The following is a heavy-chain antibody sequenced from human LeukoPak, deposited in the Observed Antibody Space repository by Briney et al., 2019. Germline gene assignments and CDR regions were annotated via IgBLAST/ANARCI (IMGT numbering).Heavy chain of an antibody. Sequence: SETLSLTCAAYGGSFSGYYWSWIRQPPGKGLEWIGEINHSGSTNYNPSLKSRVTISVDTSKNQFSLKLSSVTAADTAVYYCARVFDPGVVVAATWGRSWFNWFDPWGQGTLVTVSS. CDR3: ARVFDPGVVVAATWGRSWFNWFDP. D-gene: IGHD2-15*01. J-gene: IGHJ5*02. CDR1: GGSFSGYY. V-gene: IGHV4-34*01. CDR2: INHSGST.